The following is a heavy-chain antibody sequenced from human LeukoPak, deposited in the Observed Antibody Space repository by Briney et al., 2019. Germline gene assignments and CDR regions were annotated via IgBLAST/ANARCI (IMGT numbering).Heavy chain of an antibody. CDR1: GGSISSSSYY. V-gene: IGHV4-39*01. Sequence: SETLSLTCTGSGGSISSSSYYWGWIRQPPGKGLEWIGSIYYSGSTYYNPSLKSRVTISVDTSKNQFSLKLSSVTAADTAVYYCARPLITFGGVIVPSTFDIWGQGTMVTVSS. D-gene: IGHD3-16*02. CDR3: ARPLITFGGVIVPSTFDI. J-gene: IGHJ3*02. CDR2: IYYSGST.